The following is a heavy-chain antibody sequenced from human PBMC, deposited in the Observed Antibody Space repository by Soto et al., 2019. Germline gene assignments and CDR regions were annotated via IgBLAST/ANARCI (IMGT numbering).Heavy chain of an antibody. Sequence: QVQLQESGPGPVKPSGTLSLTSAVSSGSISNTNWWGWVRQPPGNGLEWIGEIYHSGSTNYNPSLKSRVTISVDKSKNQFSLKLSSVTAADTAVYYCARLIVATIQGWFDPWGQGTLVTVSS. V-gene: IGHV4-4*02. CDR2: IYHSGST. D-gene: IGHD5-12*01. CDR1: SGSISNTNW. J-gene: IGHJ5*02. CDR3: ARLIVATIQGWFDP.